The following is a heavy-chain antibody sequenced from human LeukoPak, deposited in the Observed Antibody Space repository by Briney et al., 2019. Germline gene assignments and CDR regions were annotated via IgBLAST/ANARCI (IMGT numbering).Heavy chain of an antibody. V-gene: IGHV3-7*01. CDR3: ARDRLIVGATMYFDL. CDR1: GFTFSSYW. CDR2: SRQDGGDT. D-gene: IGHD1-26*01. Sequence: GGSLRLSCAASGFTFSSYWMSWVRQAPGKGLEWVANSRQDGGDTYSVDSVKGRFTISRDNARNSLYLQMNSLRAEDTAVYYCARDRLIVGATMYFDLWGRGTLVTVSS. J-gene: IGHJ2*01.